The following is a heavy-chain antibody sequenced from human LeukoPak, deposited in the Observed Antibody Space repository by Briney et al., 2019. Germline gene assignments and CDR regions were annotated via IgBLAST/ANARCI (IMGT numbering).Heavy chain of an antibody. V-gene: IGHV4-4*07. Sequence: PSETLSLTCTVSGGSISSYYWSWIRQPAGKGLEWVGRIYTSGSTNYNPSLKSRVTMSVDTSKNQFSLKLSSVTAADTAVYFCARGPYSYDSSGAFDIWGQGTMVTVSS. CDR2: IYTSGST. CDR1: GGSISSYY. J-gene: IGHJ3*02. CDR3: ARGPYSYDSSGAFDI. D-gene: IGHD3-22*01.